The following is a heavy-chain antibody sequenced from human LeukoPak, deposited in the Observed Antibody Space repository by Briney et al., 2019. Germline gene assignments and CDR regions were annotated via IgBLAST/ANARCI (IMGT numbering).Heavy chain of an antibody. CDR1: GFTFNRCW. CDR3: TSWGDTTAEYFQR. J-gene: IGHJ1*01. V-gene: IGHV3-7*01. D-gene: IGHD2-21*02. CDR2: INPDGRDT. Sequence: GGSLRLSCVVSGFTFNRCWMNWVRQAPGKGLEWVAHINPDGRDTYYVDSVKGRFTISRDNAQNSMYLQINSLRVEDTAVYYCTSWGDTTAEYFQRWGQGTLVTVSS.